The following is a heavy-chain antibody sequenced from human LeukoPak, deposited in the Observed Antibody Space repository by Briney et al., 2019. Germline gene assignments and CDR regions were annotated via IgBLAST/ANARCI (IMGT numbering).Heavy chain of an antibody. CDR3: ARGDYYDSSGPDHRSSYYFDY. V-gene: IGHV1-18*01. CDR2: ISAYNGNT. D-gene: IGHD3-22*01. Sequence: GASVKVSCKASGYTFTSYGISWVRQAPGQGLEWMGWISAYNGNTNYAQKLQGRVTMTTDTSTSTAYVELRSLRSDDTAVYYCARGDYYDSSGPDHRSSYYFDYWGQGTLVTVSS. J-gene: IGHJ4*02. CDR1: GYTFTSYG.